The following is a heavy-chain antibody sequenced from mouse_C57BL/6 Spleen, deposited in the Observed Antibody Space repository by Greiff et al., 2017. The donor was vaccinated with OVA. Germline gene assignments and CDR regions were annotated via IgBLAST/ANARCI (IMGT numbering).Heavy chain of an antibody. CDR3: TFYYYGSSYYFDY. CDR2: IDPENGDT. D-gene: IGHD1-1*01. Sequence: EVQLQESVAELVRPGASVKLSCTASGFNIKDDYMHWVKQRPEQGLEWIGWIDPENGDTEYASKFQGKATITADTSSNTAYLQLSSLTSEDTAVYYCTFYYYGSSYYFDYWGQGTTLTVSS. V-gene: IGHV14-4*01. CDR1: GFNIKDDY. J-gene: IGHJ2*01.